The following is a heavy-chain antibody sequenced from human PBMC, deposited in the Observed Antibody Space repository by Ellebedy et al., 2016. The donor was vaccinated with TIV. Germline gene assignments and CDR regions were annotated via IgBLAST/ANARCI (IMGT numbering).Heavy chain of an antibody. V-gene: IGHV3-23*01. CDR3: ARDPLVVVAAANWFDP. Sequence: GESLKISXAASGFTFSSYAMSWVRQAPGKGLEWVSAISGSGGSTYYADSVKGRFTISRDNAKNTLYLQMNSLRAEDTAVYYCARDPLVVVAAANWFDPWGQGTLVTVSS. CDR1: GFTFSSYA. CDR2: ISGSGGST. D-gene: IGHD2-15*01. J-gene: IGHJ5*02.